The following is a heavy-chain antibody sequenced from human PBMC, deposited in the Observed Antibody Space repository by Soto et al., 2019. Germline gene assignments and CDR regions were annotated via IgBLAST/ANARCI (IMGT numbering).Heavy chain of an antibody. V-gene: IGHV1-69*18. D-gene: IGHD4-4*01. Sequence: QVQLVQSGAEVRKPGSSVTVSCQASGGTFSTYGITWVRQAPGQGLEWMGNIIPLIGTANYAQRFRGRVTTTADASTTTAYMERTSLRSEDTAVYYCARVVMTTVPASFYYGLDVWGQGTPVTVSS. CDR3: ARVVMTTVPASFYYGLDV. CDR2: IIPLIGTA. CDR1: GGTFSTYG. J-gene: IGHJ6*02.